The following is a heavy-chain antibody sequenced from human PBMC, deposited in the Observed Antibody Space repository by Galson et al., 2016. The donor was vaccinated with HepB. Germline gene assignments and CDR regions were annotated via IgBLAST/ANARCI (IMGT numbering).Heavy chain of an antibody. CDR3: ARDRGTIAVADNYYYYGMDV. CDR1: GCSISSGSYY. V-gene: IGHV4-39*07. CDR2: IYHSGTT. J-gene: IGHJ6*02. D-gene: IGHD6-19*01. Sequence: TVSGCSISSGSYYWGWIRQPPGKGLEWIGYIYHSGTTYYSPSLKSRVTISVDTSKNQLSLKVRSVTGADTAVYYCARDRGTIAVADNYYYYGMDVWGQGTTVTVSS.